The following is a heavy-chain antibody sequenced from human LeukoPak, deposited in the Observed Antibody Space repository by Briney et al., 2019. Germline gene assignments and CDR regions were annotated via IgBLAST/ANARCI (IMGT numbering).Heavy chain of an antibody. J-gene: IGHJ2*01. CDR2: INPSGGST. Sequence: RASVKVSCKPSGYTFTSYYMHWVRQAPGQGLEWMGIINPSGGSTSYAQKFQGRVTMTRDTSTSTVYMELSSLRSEDTAVYYCARASLPGWYFDLWGRGTLVTVSS. CDR1: GYTFTSYY. CDR3: ARASLPGWYFDL. V-gene: IGHV1-46*01.